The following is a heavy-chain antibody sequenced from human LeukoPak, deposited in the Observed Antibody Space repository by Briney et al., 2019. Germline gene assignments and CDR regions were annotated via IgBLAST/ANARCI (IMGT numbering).Heavy chain of an antibody. CDR3: ARRLRFLEWSIYYMDV. J-gene: IGHJ6*03. Sequence: PSETLSPTCTVSGGSISSSSYYWGWIRQPPGKGLEWIGSIYYSGSTYYNPSLKSRVTISVDTSKNQFSLKLSSVTAADTAVYYCARRLRFLEWSIYYMDVWGKGTTVTVSS. V-gene: IGHV4-39*01. CDR1: GGSISSSSYY. CDR2: IYYSGST. D-gene: IGHD3-3*01.